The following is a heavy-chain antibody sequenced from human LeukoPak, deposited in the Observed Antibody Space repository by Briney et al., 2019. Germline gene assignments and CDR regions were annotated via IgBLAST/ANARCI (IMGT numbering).Heavy chain of an antibody. CDR2: LYHSDSA. CDR1: GFSISNGYY. V-gene: IGHV4-38-2*01. CDR3: ARQHDSYYYYYIDV. J-gene: IGHJ6*03. Sequence: PSETLSLTCVVSGFSISNGYYWVWIRQPPGRGLEWIGRLYHSDSAYYNTSLRSRVSMSVDMSTNQFSLTLSFVTAADTAVYYCARQHDSYYYYYIDVWGSGTTVTVSS.